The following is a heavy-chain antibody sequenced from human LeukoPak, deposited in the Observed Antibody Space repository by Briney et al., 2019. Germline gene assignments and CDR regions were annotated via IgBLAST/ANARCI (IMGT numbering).Heavy chain of an antibody. D-gene: IGHD6-13*01. CDR3: ASPSGVAAAGTWYFDY. CDR2: IIPIFGTA. Sequence: SVKVSCMASRGTFSSYAISWVRQAPGQGLEWVGRIIPIFGTANYAQKFQGRVTITTDESTSTAYMELSSLRSEDTAVYYCASPSGVAAAGTWYFDYWGQGTLVTVSS. J-gene: IGHJ4*02. V-gene: IGHV1-69*05. CDR1: RGTFSSYA.